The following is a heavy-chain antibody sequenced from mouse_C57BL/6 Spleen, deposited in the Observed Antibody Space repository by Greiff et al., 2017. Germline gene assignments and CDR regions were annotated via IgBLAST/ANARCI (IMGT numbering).Heavy chain of an antibody. D-gene: IGHD1-1*01. J-gene: IGHJ4*01. V-gene: IGHV7-3*01. CDR1: GFTFTDYY. Sequence: EVQRVESGGGLVQPGGSLSLSCAASGFTFTDYYMSWVRQPPGKALEWLGFIRNKANGYTTEYSASVKGRFTISRDNSQSSLYLQMNALRAEDSATYYCARYVRYYGSSDDAMDYWGQGTSVTVSS. CDR3: ARYVRYYGSSDDAMDY. CDR2: IRNKANGYTT.